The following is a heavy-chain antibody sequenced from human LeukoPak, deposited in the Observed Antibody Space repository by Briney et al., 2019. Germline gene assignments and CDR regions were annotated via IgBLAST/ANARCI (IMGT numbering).Heavy chain of an antibody. Sequence: PGGSLRLTCAASGFTFSSYAMSWVRQAPGKGLEWVSTISGSGGSTYYADSVKGRFTISRDNSKNTLYLQMNSLRAEDTAVYYYARGGSSGYYNHFDYWGQGTLVTVSS. D-gene: IGHD3-22*01. CDR2: ISGSGGST. CDR3: ARGGSSGYYNHFDY. CDR1: GFTFSSYA. J-gene: IGHJ4*02. V-gene: IGHV3-23*01.